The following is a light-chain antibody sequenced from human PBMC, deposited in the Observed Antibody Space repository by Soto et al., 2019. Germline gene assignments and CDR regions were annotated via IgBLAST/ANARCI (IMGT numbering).Light chain of an antibody. CDR3: NSYTNINPSACV. CDR1: SGDIGSYNR. V-gene: IGLV2-14*01. CDR2: EVT. J-gene: IGLJ1*01. Sequence: QSALTQPASVSGSPGQSITISFTGTSGDIGSYNRVSWYQQHPGKAPKLIIYEVTDRPSGVANRFSGSKSGKTASLTISGLQAEDEAEYYCNSYTNINPSACVFGTGTKLTVL.